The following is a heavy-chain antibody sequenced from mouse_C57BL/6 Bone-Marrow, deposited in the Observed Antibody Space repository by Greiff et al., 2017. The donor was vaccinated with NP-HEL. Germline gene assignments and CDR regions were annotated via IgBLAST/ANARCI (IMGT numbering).Heavy chain of an antibody. CDR1: GFTFSSYA. V-gene: IGHV5-4*01. J-gene: IGHJ3*01. D-gene: IGHD2-3*01. Sequence: EVHLVESGGGLVKPGGSLKLSCAASGFTFSSYAMSWVRQTPEKRLEWVATISDGGSYTYYPANVKGRFTISRDNAKNNLYLQMSHLKSEDTAMYYCARDDGGGFAYWGQGTLVTVSA. CDR3: ARDDGGGFAY. CDR2: ISDGGSYT.